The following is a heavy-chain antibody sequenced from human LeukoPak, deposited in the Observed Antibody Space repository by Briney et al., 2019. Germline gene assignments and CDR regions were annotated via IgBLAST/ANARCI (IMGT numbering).Heavy chain of an antibody. J-gene: IGHJ4*02. CDR2: ISSSSSYI. Sequence: PGGSLKLSCAASGFTFSSYSMNWVRQAPGQGLEWISSISSSSSYIYYADTVKGRFTISKDNAKNMLYMQMISLRAEDTAVYYCAKILGQQLVTNKKWGQRTLVTVSS. D-gene: IGHD6-13*01. V-gene: IGHV3-21*01. CDR3: AKILGQQLVTNKK. CDR1: GFTFSSYS.